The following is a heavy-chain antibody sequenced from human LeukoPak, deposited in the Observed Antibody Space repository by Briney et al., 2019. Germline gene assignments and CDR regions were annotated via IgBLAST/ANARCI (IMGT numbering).Heavy chain of an antibody. Sequence: PSETLSLTCTVSGDSISSSGYSWSWIRHHPGEGLEWIGCIFYNGNTYFDSSLKSRVTMSVHTSKNQFFLRLTSVTAADTAVYYCAKDPSRAHFDYWGQGTLVTVSS. V-gene: IGHV4-31*03. CDR1: GDSISSSGYS. CDR2: IFYNGNT. CDR3: AKDPSRAHFDY. J-gene: IGHJ4*02.